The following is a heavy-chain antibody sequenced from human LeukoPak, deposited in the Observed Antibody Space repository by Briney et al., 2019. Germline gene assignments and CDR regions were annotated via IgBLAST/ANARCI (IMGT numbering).Heavy chain of an antibody. J-gene: IGHJ4*02. V-gene: IGHV1-8*01. CDR2: MNPNSGNT. CDR3: ARGRGRTYCGGDCYPDY. Sequence: VASVKVSCKASGGTFSSYVISWVRQAPGQGLEWMGWMNPNSGNTGYAQKFQGRVTMTRNTSISTAYMELSSLKSEDTAMYYCARGRGRTYCGGDCYPDYWGQGTLVTVSS. D-gene: IGHD2-21*02. CDR1: GGTFSSYV.